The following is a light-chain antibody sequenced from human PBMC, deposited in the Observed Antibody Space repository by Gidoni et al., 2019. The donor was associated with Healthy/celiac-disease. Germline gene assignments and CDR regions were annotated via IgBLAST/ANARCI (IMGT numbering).Light chain of an antibody. CDR3: QQYNNWPPYT. Sequence: EIVMTQSPATLSVSPGERATLSRSASQSVSSNLSWYQQQPGQAPRRLIYGASTRATGIPARCIGSGSGTEFTLTISSLYSEDYAVYYCQQYNNWPPYTFXXXTKLEIK. CDR2: GAS. J-gene: IGKJ2*01. V-gene: IGKV3-15*01. CDR1: QSVSSN.